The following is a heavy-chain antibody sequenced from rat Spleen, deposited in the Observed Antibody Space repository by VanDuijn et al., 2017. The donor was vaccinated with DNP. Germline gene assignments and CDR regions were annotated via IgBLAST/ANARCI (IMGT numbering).Heavy chain of an antibody. J-gene: IGHJ1*01. V-gene: IGHV3-1*01. CDR2: INYSGST. Sequence: EVQLQESGPGLVKPSQSLSLTCSVTGYSITSNYWGWIRKLPGNKMEWIGYINYSGSTGYNPSLKSRISISRDTSKNQFFLQLNSVTTEDTATYYCARHYGGYSYYWYFDFWGPGTMVTVSS. CDR1: GYSITSNY. CDR3: ARHYGGYSYYWYFDF. D-gene: IGHD1-11*01.